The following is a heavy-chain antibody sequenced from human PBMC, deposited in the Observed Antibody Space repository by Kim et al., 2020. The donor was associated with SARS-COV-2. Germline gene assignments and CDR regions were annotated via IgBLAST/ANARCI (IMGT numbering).Heavy chain of an antibody. J-gene: IGHJ4*02. V-gene: IGHV3-48*04. CDR2: ISSSSTTI. Sequence: GESLRLSCAASGFTFNSYSMNWVRQAPGKGLEWLSYISSSSTTIYYANSVKGRFTISRDNAKNSLYLQMNSLRAEDTAIYYCARDPGHYWGQGTLVTVSS. CDR3: ARDPGHY. D-gene: IGHD2-8*02. CDR1: GFTFNSYS.